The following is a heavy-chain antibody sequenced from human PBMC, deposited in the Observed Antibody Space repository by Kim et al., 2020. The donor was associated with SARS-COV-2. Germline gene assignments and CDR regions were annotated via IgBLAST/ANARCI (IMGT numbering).Heavy chain of an antibody. D-gene: IGHD5-18*01. V-gene: IGHV3-9*01. J-gene: IGHJ4*02. CDR2: ISWNSGSI. CDR3: AKDPTAMVPGVDY. CDR1: GFTFGDYA. Sequence: GGSLRLSCAASGFTFGDYAMHWVRQAPGKGLEWVSGISWNSGSIGYADSVKGRFTISRDNAKNSLYLQMNSLRAEDTALYYCAKDPTAMVPGVDYWGQGTLVTVSS.